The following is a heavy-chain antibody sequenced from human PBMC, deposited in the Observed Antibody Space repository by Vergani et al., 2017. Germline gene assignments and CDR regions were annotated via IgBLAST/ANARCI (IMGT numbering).Heavy chain of an antibody. CDR1: GFIFSSYG. D-gene: IGHD6-13*01. CDR3: AKESGIAAAGTSWYYYYGMDV. V-gene: IGHV3-30*18. CDR2: ISYDGSNK. J-gene: IGHJ6*02. Sequence: QVQLVESGGGVVQPGRSLRLSCAASGFIFSSYGMHWVRQAPGKGLEWVAVISYDGSNKYYADSVKGRFTISRDNSKNTLYLQMNSLRAEDTAVYYCAKESGIAAAGTSWYYYYGMDVWGQGTTVTVSS.